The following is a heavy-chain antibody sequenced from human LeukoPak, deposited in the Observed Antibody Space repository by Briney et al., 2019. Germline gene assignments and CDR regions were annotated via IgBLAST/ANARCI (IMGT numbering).Heavy chain of an antibody. CDR1: GFTVSSNY. D-gene: IGHD2-21*02. CDR2: IYSGGTT. Sequence: PGGSLRLSCAASGFTVSSNYMSWVRQAPGEGLEWVSVIYSGGTTYYADSVKGRFTISRDNSKNTLYLQINRLRAEDTAVYYCARGVTPDWSDPWGQGTLVTVSS. V-gene: IGHV3-66*01. CDR3: ARGVTPDWSDP. J-gene: IGHJ5*02.